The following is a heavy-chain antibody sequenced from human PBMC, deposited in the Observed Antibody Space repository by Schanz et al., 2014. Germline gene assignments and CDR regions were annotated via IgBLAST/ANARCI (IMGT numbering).Heavy chain of an antibody. CDR1: GFAFSSYG. D-gene: IGHD1-20*01. CDR2: IGTSGGT. Sequence: EVQLVQSGGGLVQPGGSLRLSCLASGFAFSSYGMNWLRQAPGKGLEWVSTIGTSGGTNYAESVKGRFTISRDNSKNTLYLQMNSLRAEDTAVYYCANNWNLDYWGQGTLVTVSS. CDR3: ANNWNLDY. J-gene: IGHJ4*02. V-gene: IGHV3-23*04.